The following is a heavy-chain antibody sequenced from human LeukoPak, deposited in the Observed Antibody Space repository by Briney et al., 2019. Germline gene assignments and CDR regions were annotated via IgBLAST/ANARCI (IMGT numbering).Heavy chain of an antibody. CDR1: GFTFSSYA. J-gene: IGHJ4*02. CDR3: AKVADIVVVPAAINY. CDR2: ISGSGGST. Sequence: PGGSLRLSCAASGFTFSSYAMSWVRQAPGKGLEWASAISGSGGSTYYADSVKGRFTISRDNSKNTLYLQMNSLRAEDTAVYYCAKVADIVVVPAAINYWGQGTLVSVSS. D-gene: IGHD2-2*01. V-gene: IGHV3-23*01.